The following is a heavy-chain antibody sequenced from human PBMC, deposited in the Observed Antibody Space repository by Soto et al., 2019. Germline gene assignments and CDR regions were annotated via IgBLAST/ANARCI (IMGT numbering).Heavy chain of an antibody. Sequence: ASVKVFCKASGGTFSSYAISWVRQAPGQGLEWMGGIIPIFGTANYAQKFQGRVTITADESTSTAYMELSSLRSEDTAVYYCAREIDLPMDVWGQGTTVTVSS. D-gene: IGHD3-9*01. CDR3: AREIDLPMDV. CDR2: IIPIFGTA. J-gene: IGHJ6*02. V-gene: IGHV1-69*13. CDR1: GGTFSSYA.